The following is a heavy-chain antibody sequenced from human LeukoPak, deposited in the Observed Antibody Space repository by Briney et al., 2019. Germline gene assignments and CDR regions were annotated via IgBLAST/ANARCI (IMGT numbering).Heavy chain of an antibody. Sequence: SETLSLTCTVSGGSISSYYWSWIRQPPGKGLEWIGYIYYSGSTNYNPSLKSRVTISVDTSKHQFSLKLSSVTAADTAVYYCARVPSGYYDILTGYPYWYFDLWGRGTLVTVSS. CDR3: ARVPSGYYDILTGYPYWYFDL. J-gene: IGHJ2*01. V-gene: IGHV4-59*01. D-gene: IGHD3-9*01. CDR2: IYYSGST. CDR1: GGSISSYY.